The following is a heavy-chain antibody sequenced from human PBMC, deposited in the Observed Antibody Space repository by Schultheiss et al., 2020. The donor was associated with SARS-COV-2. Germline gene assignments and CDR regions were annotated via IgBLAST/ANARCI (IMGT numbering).Heavy chain of an antibody. Sequence: GGSLRLSCAASGFTFSSHGMHWVRQAPGKGLEWVAVTSYDGNNKYYADSVKGRFTISRDNSKNTLYLQMNSLRAEDTAVYYCAKSFGYDSRDWGQGTLVTVSS. CDR2: TSYDGNNK. J-gene: IGHJ4*02. CDR3: AKSFGYDSRD. V-gene: IGHV3-30*18. D-gene: IGHD3-22*01. CDR1: GFTFSSHG.